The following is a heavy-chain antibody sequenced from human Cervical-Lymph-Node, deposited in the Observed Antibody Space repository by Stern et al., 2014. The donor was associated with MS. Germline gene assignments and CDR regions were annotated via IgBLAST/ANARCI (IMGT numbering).Heavy chain of an antibody. Sequence: EVHLVESGGGLVQPGGSLRLSCAASGFTFSSYSMNWVRQAPGKGLEWVSYISSSSSTIYYADSVKGRFTISRDNAKNSLYLQMNSLRDEDTAVYYCARAPYCGGDCYAFDYWGQGTLVTVSS. V-gene: IGHV3-48*02. J-gene: IGHJ4*02. CDR2: ISSSSSTI. CDR1: GFTFSSYS. D-gene: IGHD2-21*02. CDR3: ARAPYCGGDCYAFDY.